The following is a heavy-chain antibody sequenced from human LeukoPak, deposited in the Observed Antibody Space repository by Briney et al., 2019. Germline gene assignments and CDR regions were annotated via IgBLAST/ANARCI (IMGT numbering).Heavy chain of an antibody. CDR1: GFTFSSYA. CDR2: ISYDGSNK. CDR3: ARTDHDYGDHTVDY. Sequence: GGSLRLSCAASGFTFSSYAMHWVRQAPGKGLEWVAVISYDGSNKYYADSVKGRFTISRDNSKNTLYLQMNSLRAEDTAVYYCARTDHDYGDHTVDYWGRGTLVTVSS. J-gene: IGHJ4*02. V-gene: IGHV3-30-3*01. D-gene: IGHD4-17*01.